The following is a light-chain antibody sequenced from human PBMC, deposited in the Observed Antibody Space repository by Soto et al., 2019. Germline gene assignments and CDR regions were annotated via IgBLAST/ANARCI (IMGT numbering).Light chain of an antibody. CDR2: DVS. V-gene: IGLV2-14*01. CDR3: SSYTTSNTRQIV. Sequence: QLVLTQPASVSGSPGQSITISCTGTSSDVGGYNYVSWYQQHPDKAPKFMIYDVSNRPSGVSNRFSGSKSGNTASLTISGLQAEDEADYYCSSYTTSNTRQIVFGTGTKLTVL. J-gene: IGLJ1*01. CDR1: SSDVGGYNY.